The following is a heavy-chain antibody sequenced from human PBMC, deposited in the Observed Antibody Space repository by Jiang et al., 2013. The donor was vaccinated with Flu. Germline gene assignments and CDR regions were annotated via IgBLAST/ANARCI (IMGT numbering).Heavy chain of an antibody. CDR3: ARVPYYYDSSGYAFDY. D-gene: IGHD3-22*01. V-gene: IGHV3-33*01. CDR1: FSSYG. Sequence: FSSYGMRLGPPGSRARGLEWVAVIWYDGSNKYYADSVKGRFTISRDNSKNTLYLQMNSLRAEDTAVYYCARVPYYYDSSGYAFDYWGQGTLVTVSS. J-gene: IGHJ4*02. CDR2: IWYDGSNK.